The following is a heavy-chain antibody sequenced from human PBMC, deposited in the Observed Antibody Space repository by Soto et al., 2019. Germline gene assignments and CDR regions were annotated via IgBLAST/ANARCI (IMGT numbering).Heavy chain of an antibody. D-gene: IGHD3-3*01. V-gene: IGHV1-2*04. J-gene: IGHJ4*02. Sequence: QVQLVQSGAEVKKPGASVKVSCKASGYTFTGYYMHWVRQAPGQGLEWMGWINPNSGGTNYAQKFQGWVTMTRDPSISTAYMELSRLRSDDTAVYYCARDLDYRFPYYFDYWGQGTLVTVSS. CDR2: INPNSGGT. CDR1: GYTFTGYY. CDR3: ARDLDYRFPYYFDY.